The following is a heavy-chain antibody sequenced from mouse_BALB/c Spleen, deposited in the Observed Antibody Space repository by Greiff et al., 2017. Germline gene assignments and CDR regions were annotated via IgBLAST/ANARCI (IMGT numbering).Heavy chain of an antibody. CDR3: ARQLTNYAMDY. CDR2: ISSGGSYI. V-gene: IGHV5-6*02. Sequence: DVKLVESGGDLVKPGGSLKLSCAASGFTFSSYGMSWVRQTPDKRLEWVATISSGGSYIYYPDSVKGRFTISRDNAKNTLYLQMSSLKSEDTAMYYCARQLTNYAMDYWGQGTSVTVSS. D-gene: IGHD1-1*01. CDR1: GFTFSSYG. J-gene: IGHJ4*01.